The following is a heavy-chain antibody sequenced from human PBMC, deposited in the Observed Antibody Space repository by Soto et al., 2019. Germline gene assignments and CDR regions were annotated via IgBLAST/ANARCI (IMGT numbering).Heavy chain of an antibody. J-gene: IGHJ4*02. Sequence: QVQLVQSGAEVKKPGSSVKVSCKASGGTFSSYAISWVRQAPGQGLEWMGGIIPIFGTANYAQKFQGRVTMTADESTSTAYMELSSLRSEDTAVYYCASETYCGGDCYAKFDYWGQGTLVTVSS. V-gene: IGHV1-69*12. CDR3: ASETYCGGDCYAKFDY. CDR2: IIPIFGTA. D-gene: IGHD2-21*02. CDR1: GGTFSSYA.